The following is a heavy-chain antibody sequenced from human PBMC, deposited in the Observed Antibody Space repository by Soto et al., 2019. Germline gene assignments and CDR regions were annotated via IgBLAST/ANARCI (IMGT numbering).Heavy chain of an antibody. Sequence: ASVKVSCKASGYTFTGYYMHWVRQAPGQGLEWMGWINPNSGGTNYAQKFQGWVTMTRDTSISTAYMELSRLRSDDTAVYYCARDYSVAGTEFDYWGQGTLVTVSS. V-gene: IGHV1-2*04. CDR3: ARDYSVAGTEFDY. D-gene: IGHD6-19*01. CDR2: INPNSGGT. CDR1: GYTFTGYY. J-gene: IGHJ4*02.